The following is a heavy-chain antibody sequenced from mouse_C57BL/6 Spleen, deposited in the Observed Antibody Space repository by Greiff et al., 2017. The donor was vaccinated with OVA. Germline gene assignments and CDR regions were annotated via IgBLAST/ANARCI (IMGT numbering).Heavy chain of an antibody. D-gene: IGHD4-1*01. J-gene: IGHJ3*01. CDR2: IYPGDGDT. CDR3: ARTEEKLGAWFAY. CDR1: GYAFSSYW. V-gene: IGHV1-80*01. Sequence: VQLQQSGAELVKPGASVKISCKASGYAFSSYWMNWVKQRPGKGLEWIGQIYPGDGDTNYNGKFKGKATLTADKSSSTAYMQLSSLTSEDSAVYFCARTEEKLGAWFAYWGQGTLVTVSA.